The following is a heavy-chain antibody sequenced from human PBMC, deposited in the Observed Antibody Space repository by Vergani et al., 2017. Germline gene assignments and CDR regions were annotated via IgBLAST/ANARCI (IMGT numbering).Heavy chain of an antibody. CDR2: IITIFGTA. J-gene: IGHJ3*02. V-gene: IGHV1-69*01. CDR1: GGTFSSYA. CDR3: ASGAVASHNAFDI. Sequence: QVQLVQSGAEVKKPGSSVKVSCKASGGTFSSYAISWVRQAPGPGLEWLGGIITIFGTANYAQKLQGRVTITADESTSTAYMELSSLRSEDTAVYYCASGAVASHNAFDIWGQGTMVTVSS. D-gene: IGHD6-19*01.